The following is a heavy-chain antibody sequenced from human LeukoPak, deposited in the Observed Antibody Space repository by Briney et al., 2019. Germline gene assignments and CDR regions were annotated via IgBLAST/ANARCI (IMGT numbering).Heavy chain of an antibody. CDR2: ISSSSSTI. CDR1: GFTFSSYS. CDR3: ARGDRSGYHRDFDY. D-gene: IGHD6-25*01. V-gene: IGHV3-48*04. Sequence: GGSLRLSCAASGFTFSSYSMNWVRQAPGKGLEWVSYISSSSSTIYYADSVKGRFTISRDNAKNSLYLQMNSLRAEDTAVYYCARGDRSGYHRDFDYWGQGTLVTVSS. J-gene: IGHJ4*02.